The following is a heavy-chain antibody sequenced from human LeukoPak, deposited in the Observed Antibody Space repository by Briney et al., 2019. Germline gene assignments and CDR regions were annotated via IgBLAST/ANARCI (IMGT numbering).Heavy chain of an antibody. V-gene: IGHV4-30-4*07. D-gene: IGHD5-24*01. CDR1: GGSISSGGYS. CDR3: ARGERYNFHFDY. J-gene: IGHJ4*02. CDR2: ISYSGNT. Sequence: PSQTLSLTCAVSGGSISSGGYSWSWIRQPPGKGLEWIGYISYSGNTYYNPSLKSRLTISVDTSKNQFSLKLSSVTAADTAVYYCARGERYNFHFDYWGQGTLVTVSS.